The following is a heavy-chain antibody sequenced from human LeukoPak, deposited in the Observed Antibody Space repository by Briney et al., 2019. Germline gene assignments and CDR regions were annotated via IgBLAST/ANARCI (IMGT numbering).Heavy chain of an antibody. CDR2: ISYDGSNK. CDR1: GFTFSNFG. D-gene: IGHD3-16*02. J-gene: IGHJ6*02. V-gene: IGHV3-30*18. CDR3: AKASVYVYYGMDV. Sequence: TGGSLRLSCAASGFTFSNFGMHWVRQAPGQGLEWVAVISYDGSNKYYADSVKGRFTVSRDNSKNMLYLQMNSLRAEDTAVYYCAKASVYVYYGMDVWGQGTTVTVSS.